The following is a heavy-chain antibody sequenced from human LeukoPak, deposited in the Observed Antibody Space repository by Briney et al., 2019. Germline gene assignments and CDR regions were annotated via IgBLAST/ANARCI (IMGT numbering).Heavy chain of an antibody. V-gene: IGHV4-61*01. D-gene: IGHD6-13*01. CDR2: IYYSGST. CDR3: ARWVSSWMEDWFDP. CDR1: GGSISSSSYY. J-gene: IGHJ5*02. Sequence: SETLSLTCTVSGGSISSSSYYWSWIRQPPGKGLEWIGYIYYSGSTNYNPSLKSRVTISVDTSKNQFSLKLSSVTAADTAVYYCARWVSSWMEDWFDPWGQGTLVTVSS.